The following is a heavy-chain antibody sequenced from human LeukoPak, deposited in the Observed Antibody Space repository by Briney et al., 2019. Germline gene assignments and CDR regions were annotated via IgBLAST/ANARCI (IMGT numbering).Heavy chain of an antibody. D-gene: IGHD3-10*01. CDR1: GGSISSYY. CDR3: ARDRWPGSLDY. J-gene: IGHJ4*02. CDR2: IYTSGST. Sequence: PSQTLSLTCTVSGGSISSYYWSWIRQPAGKGLEWVGRIYTSGSTNYNPSLKSRVTMSVDTSKNQFSLKLSSVTAADTAVYYCARDRWPGSLDYWGQGTLVTVSS. V-gene: IGHV4-4*07.